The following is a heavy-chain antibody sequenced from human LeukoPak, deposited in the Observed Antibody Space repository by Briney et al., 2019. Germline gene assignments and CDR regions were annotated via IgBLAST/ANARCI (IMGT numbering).Heavy chain of an antibody. V-gene: IGHV1-69*04. CDR1: GGTFSSYA. D-gene: IGHD3-22*01. J-gene: IGHJ3*02. CDR2: IIPILGIA. Sequence: SVKVSCKASGGTFSSYAISWVRQAPGQGLEWMGRIIPILGIANYAQKFQGRVTITADKSTSTAYMELSSLRSEDTAVYYCARDVSPYYYDSSGSRFEAFDIWGQGTMVTVSS. CDR3: ARDVSPYYYDSSGSRFEAFDI.